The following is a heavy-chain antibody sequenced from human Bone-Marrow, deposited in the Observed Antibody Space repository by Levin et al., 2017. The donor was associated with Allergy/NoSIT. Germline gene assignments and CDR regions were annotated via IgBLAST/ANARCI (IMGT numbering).Heavy chain of an antibody. CDR3: ARPNTGSSWYGGYFDY. Sequence: GESLKISCAASGFTFSSYWMSWVRQAPGKGLEWVANIKQDGSEKYYVDSVKGRFTISRDNAKNSLYLQMNSLRAEDTAVYYCARPNTGSSWYGGYFDYWGQGTLVTVSS. D-gene: IGHD6-13*01. CDR2: IKQDGSEK. J-gene: IGHJ4*02. V-gene: IGHV3-7*01. CDR1: GFTFSSYW.